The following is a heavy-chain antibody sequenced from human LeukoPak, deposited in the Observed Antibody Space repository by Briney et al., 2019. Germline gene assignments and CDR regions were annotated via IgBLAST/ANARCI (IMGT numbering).Heavy chain of an antibody. D-gene: IGHD3-22*01. CDR2: IIPIFGTA. Sequence: SVKVSCKASGGTFSSYAISWVRQAPGQGLEWMGGIIPIFGTANYAQKFQGRVTIPADESTSTAYMELSSLRSEDTAVYYCASRESSDSSGYYDYWGQGTLVTVSS. CDR1: GGTFSSYA. V-gene: IGHV1-69*01. CDR3: ASRESSDSSGYYDY. J-gene: IGHJ4*02.